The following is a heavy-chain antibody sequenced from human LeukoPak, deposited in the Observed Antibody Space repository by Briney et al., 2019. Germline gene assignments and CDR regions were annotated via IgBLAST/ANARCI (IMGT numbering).Heavy chain of an antibody. J-gene: IGHJ6*02. Sequence: GGSLRLSCAASGFTFNYAWMSWVRQVPGKGLEWVGQIVSEIDGGTTDYAAPVKGRFTISRDDSKSTLYLQMNSLKIEDTAVYYCTTDEDWNYARKDVWGQGATVIGSS. V-gene: IGHV3-15*04. CDR3: TTDEDWNYARKDV. D-gene: IGHD1-7*01. CDR2: IVSEIDGGTT. CDR1: GFTFNYAW.